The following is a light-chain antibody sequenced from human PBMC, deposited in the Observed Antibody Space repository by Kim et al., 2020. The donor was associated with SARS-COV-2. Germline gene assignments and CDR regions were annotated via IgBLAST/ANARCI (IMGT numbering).Light chain of an antibody. Sequence: SPGERATLSCRASQSVRSNSAWYQQKPGQAPRLLIYGASTRATGIPARFSGSGSGTEFTLTISSLQSEDFAIYYCQQYNNWPPLTFGGGTKVDIK. CDR2: GAS. CDR3: QQYNNWPPLT. CDR1: QSVRSN. V-gene: IGKV3-15*01. J-gene: IGKJ4*01.